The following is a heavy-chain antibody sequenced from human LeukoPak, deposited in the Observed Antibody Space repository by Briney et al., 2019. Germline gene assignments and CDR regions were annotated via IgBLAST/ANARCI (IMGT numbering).Heavy chain of an antibody. CDR1: GFTFSSYG. D-gene: IGHD3-10*01. CDR2: ISYDGSNK. J-gene: IGHJ4*02. V-gene: IGHV3-30*18. Sequence: GGSLRLSCAASGFTFSSYGMHWVRQAPGKGLEWVAVISYDGSNKYYADSVKGRLTISRDNSKNTLYLQMNSLRAEDTAVYYCAKDQAQVPWFGELLAPMTFDYWGQGTLVTVSS. CDR3: AKDQAQVPWFGELLAPMTFDY.